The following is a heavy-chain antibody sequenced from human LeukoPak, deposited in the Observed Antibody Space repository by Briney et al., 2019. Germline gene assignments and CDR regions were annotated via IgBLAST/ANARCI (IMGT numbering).Heavy chain of an antibody. Sequence: ASVTVSCKASGYTFTSYAMHWVRQAPGQRLEWMGWINAGNGNTKYSQKFQGRVTITRDTSASTAYMELSSLRSEDTAVYYCARGFASIFGVVIISFDYWGQGTLVTVSS. D-gene: IGHD3-3*01. J-gene: IGHJ4*02. CDR1: GYTFTSYA. V-gene: IGHV1-3*01. CDR3: ARGFASIFGVVIISFDY. CDR2: INAGNGNT.